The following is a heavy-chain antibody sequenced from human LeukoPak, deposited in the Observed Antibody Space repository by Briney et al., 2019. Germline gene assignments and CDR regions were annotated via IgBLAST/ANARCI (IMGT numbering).Heavy chain of an antibody. CDR1: GYTFTSYD. CDR2: MNPNSGNT. CDR3: ARVGWYYDFWSGYQYNWFDP. Sequence: GAPVKVSCKASGYTFTSYDINWVRQVTGQGLEWMGWMNPNSGNTGYAQKFQGRVTMTRNTSISTAYMELSSLRSEDTAVYYCARVGWYYDFWSGYQYNWFDPWGQGTLVTVSS. V-gene: IGHV1-8*01. D-gene: IGHD3-3*01. J-gene: IGHJ5*02.